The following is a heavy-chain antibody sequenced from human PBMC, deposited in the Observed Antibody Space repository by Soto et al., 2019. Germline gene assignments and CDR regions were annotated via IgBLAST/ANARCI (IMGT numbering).Heavy chain of an antibody. J-gene: IGHJ6*02. Sequence: QVQLVESGGGVVQPGRSLRLSCAASGFTFSSYGMHWVRQAPGKGLEWVAVIWYDGSNKYYADSVKGRFTISRDNSKNXXYLQMNSLRAEDTAVYYCARDSSGWYGNYYYGMDVWGQGTTVTVSS. CDR1: GFTFSSYG. CDR2: IWYDGSNK. CDR3: ARDSSGWYGNYYYGMDV. D-gene: IGHD6-19*01. V-gene: IGHV3-33*01.